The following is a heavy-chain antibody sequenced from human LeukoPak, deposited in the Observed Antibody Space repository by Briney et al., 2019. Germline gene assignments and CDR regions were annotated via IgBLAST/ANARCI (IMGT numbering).Heavy chain of an antibody. J-gene: IGHJ5*02. CDR2: ITSGSSDI. CDR3: ARDSAAAGFDP. Sequence: GGSLRLSCAAPGFTFSSYTMNWVRQAPGKGLEWVSSITSGSSDISYADSVKGRFIISRDNAKNSLYLQMNSLRAEDTALYYCARDSAAAGFDPWGQGTLVTVSS. CDR1: GFTFSSYT. V-gene: IGHV3-21*01. D-gene: IGHD6-13*01.